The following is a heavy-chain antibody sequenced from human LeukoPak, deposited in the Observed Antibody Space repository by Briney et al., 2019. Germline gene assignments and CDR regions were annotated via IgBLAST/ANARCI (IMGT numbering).Heavy chain of an antibody. Sequence: GGSLRLSCAASGFTFSDYYINWIRQAPGKGLEWVSHISSSGRLMQYADSVKGRFTITRDNAQNFMSLQMNSLKPEDTAVYYCATTTGTTGGNFDYWGQGTLVTVSS. D-gene: IGHD1-1*01. CDR1: GFTFSDYY. J-gene: IGHJ4*02. CDR3: ATTTGTTGGNFDY. V-gene: IGHV3-11*01. CDR2: ISSSGRLM.